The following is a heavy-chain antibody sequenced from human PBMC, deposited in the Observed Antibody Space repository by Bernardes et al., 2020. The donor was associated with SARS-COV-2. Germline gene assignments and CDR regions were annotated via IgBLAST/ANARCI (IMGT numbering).Heavy chain of an antibody. CDR3: ARESDWNYVFDY. CDR2: ITSSSYK. J-gene: IGHJ4*02. CDR1: EFTFSSYA. Sequence: GGSLRLSCAASEFTFSSYAMSWVRQAPGKGLEWVSSITSSSYKYYADSVKGRFTISRDNAKNSLYLQMNSLRAEDTAVYFCARESDWNYVFDYWGQGTLVTVSS. D-gene: IGHD1-7*01. V-gene: IGHV3-21*01.